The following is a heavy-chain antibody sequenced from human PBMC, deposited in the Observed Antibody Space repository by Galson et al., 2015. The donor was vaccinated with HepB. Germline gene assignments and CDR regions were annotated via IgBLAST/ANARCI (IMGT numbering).Heavy chain of an antibody. CDR2: ISGSGGST. D-gene: IGHD6-13*01. J-gene: IGHJ4*02. Sequence: SLRLSCAASGFTFSSYAMSWVRQAPGKGLEWVSAISGSGGSTYYAGSVKGRFTISRDNSKNTLYLQMNSLRAEDTAVYYCAKVHSSSWPPEGFDYWGQGTLVTVSS. CDR1: GFTFSSYA. CDR3: AKVHSSSWPPEGFDY. V-gene: IGHV3-23*01.